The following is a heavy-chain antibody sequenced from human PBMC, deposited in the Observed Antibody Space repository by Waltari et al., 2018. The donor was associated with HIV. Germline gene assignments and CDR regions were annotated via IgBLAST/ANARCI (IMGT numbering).Heavy chain of an antibody. CDR1: GFAFSRYW. D-gene: IGHD2-15*01. CDR2: INEKGDKK. CDR3: VRGSGSF. Sequence: EVQLAESGGGLVQPGGSLNVSCEVSGFAFSRYWMSWVRQAPGKGPEWVAKINEKGDKKYHVDSIKGRFVISRDNTKQSLYLEMKNLRVEDTAVYYCVRGSGSFWGQGTLVTVSS. V-gene: IGHV3-7*04. J-gene: IGHJ4*02.